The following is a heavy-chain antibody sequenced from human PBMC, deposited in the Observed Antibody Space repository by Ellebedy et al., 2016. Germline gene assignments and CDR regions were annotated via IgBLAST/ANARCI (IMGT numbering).Heavy chain of an antibody. D-gene: IGHD6-13*01. CDR3: ATDLWGIAATGTMY. Sequence: ALVKVSCKVSGYSLTELSMHWVRQAPGKGLEWMGGFDPEDGETIYAQKFQGRVTMTEDTSTDTAYMELSSLRSEDTAVYYCATDLWGIAATGTMYWGQGTLVTVSS. CDR2: FDPEDGET. V-gene: IGHV1-24*01. J-gene: IGHJ4*02. CDR1: GYSLTELS.